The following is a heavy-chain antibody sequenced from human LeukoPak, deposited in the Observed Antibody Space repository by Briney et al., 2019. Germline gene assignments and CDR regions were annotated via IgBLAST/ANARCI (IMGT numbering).Heavy chain of an antibody. V-gene: IGHV4-39*07. J-gene: IGHJ4*02. CDR2: IYYSGSP. Sequence: SETLSLTCTVSGGFISSSSYYWGWIRQPPGKGLEWIGSIYYSGSPYYNPSLKSRVTISVDTSKNQFSLKLSSVTAADTAVYYCARAIHYYGSGSYYRPARYFDYWGQGTLVTVSS. CDR3: ARAIHYYGSGSYYRPARYFDY. CDR1: GGFISSSSYY. D-gene: IGHD3-10*01.